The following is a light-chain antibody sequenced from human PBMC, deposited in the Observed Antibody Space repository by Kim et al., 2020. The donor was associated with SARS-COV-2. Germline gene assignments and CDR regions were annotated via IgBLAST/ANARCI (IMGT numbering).Light chain of an antibody. J-gene: IGLJ3*02. CDR1: DLGSHS. CDR3: EMWDSSSGPHVV. Sequence: SYELTQPPSVSVAPGKTARITCGGNDLGSHSVHWYQQKSGQAPVLIISYDNDRPSGIPERFSGSTSGNTATLTISRVGAGDEADYCCEMWDSSSGPHVVFGGGTQLTVL. CDR2: YDN. V-gene: IGLV3-21*04.